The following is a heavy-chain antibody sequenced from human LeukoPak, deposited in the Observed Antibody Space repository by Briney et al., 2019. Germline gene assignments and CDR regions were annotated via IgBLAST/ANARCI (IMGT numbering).Heavy chain of an antibody. CDR3: ARGAWTSSFDY. Sequence: ASVKVSCKASGYTFTSYDVNWVRQASGQGPQWMGWVNPNSGNTAYAQNFQGRVTMTSDTSINTAYMELSSLRSEDTAVYYCARGAWTSSFDYWGQGTLVTVSS. D-gene: IGHD6-6*01. CDR2: VNPNSGNT. CDR1: GYTFTSYD. J-gene: IGHJ4*02. V-gene: IGHV1-8*01.